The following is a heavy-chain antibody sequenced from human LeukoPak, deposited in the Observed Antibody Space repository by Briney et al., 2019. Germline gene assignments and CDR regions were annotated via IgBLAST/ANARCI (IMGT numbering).Heavy chain of an antibody. CDR3: ARDRGGKYYYDSSGYYSPYYFDY. D-gene: IGHD3-22*01. CDR2: IYYSGRT. V-gene: IGHV4-39*07. Sequence: NPSETLSLTCTVSGGSISSSSYYWGWIRQPPGKGLEWIGTIYYSGRTSYNPSLKSRVTISVDTSKNQFSLKLSSVTAADTAVYYCARDRGGKYYYDSSGYYSPYYFDYWGQGTLVTVSS. J-gene: IGHJ4*02. CDR1: GGSISSSSYY.